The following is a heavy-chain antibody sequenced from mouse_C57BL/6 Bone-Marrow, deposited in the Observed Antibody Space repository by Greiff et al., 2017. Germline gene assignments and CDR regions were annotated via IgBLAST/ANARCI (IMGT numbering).Heavy chain of an antibody. CDR2: ISDGGSYS. Sequence: EVKLVESGGGLVKPGGSLKLSCAASGFTFSSYAMSWVRQTPDKRLEWVATISDGGSYSYYPDNVKGRFTISRDNAKNNLYLQMSHLKSEDTAMYYCARDNGYYVFDYWGQGTTLTVSS. V-gene: IGHV5-4*01. CDR3: ARDNGYYVFDY. J-gene: IGHJ2*01. D-gene: IGHD2-3*01. CDR1: GFTFSSYA.